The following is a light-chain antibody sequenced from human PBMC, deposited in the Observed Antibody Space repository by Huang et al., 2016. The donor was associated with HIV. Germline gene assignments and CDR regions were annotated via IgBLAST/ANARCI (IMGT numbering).Light chain of an antibody. CDR2: GAY. CDR3: QQYGSSPIT. CDR1: QSVSSSF. Sequence: EIVLTQSPGTLYLSPGERATLSCRASQSVSSSFLAWYQQKRGQAPRLLIHGAYDRATGVPDRFRGRGSGTDFSLTISRLEPEDFAVYYCQQYGSSPITFAQGTRLEIK. J-gene: IGKJ5*01. V-gene: IGKV3-20*01.